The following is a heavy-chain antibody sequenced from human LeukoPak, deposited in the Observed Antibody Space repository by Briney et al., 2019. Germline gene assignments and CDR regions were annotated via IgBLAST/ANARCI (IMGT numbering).Heavy chain of an antibody. Sequence: SETLSLTCTVSGGSISSSSYYWGWIRQPPGTGLEWIGSIYYSGSTYYNPSLKSRVTISVDTSKNQFSLKLSSVTAADTAVYYCARGLDIVATIVRGALDYWGQGTLVTVSS. J-gene: IGHJ4*02. V-gene: IGHV4-39*07. D-gene: IGHD5-12*01. CDR1: GGSISSSSYY. CDR2: IYYSGST. CDR3: ARGLDIVATIVRGALDY.